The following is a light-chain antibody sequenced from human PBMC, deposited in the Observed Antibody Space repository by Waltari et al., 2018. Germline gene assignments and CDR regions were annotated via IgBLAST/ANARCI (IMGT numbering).Light chain of an antibody. CDR2: KAS. Sequence: DIPMTQSPSTLSASVGDRVTITCRASQSISSWLAWYQQKPGKAPKLLIYKASSLESGVPSRFSGSGSGTEFTLTISSLQPDDFATYYCQQYNSIGVTFGQGTKLEIK. CDR1: QSISSW. CDR3: QQYNSIGVT. V-gene: IGKV1-5*03. J-gene: IGKJ2*01.